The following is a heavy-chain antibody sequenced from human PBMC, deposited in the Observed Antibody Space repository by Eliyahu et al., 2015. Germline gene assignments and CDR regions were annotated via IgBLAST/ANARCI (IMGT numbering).Heavy chain of an antibody. CDR3: ARDLTMRVVAYDAFDI. J-gene: IGHJ3*02. CDR1: GGSIXHYY. D-gene: IGHD3-22*01. CDR2: IYASGTT. V-gene: IGHV4-4*07. Sequence: QVQLQESGPGLVKPSETLSLTCTVSGGSIXHYYWSWIRQSAGKGLEWIGRIYASGTTIYNPSLQSRVIVSVDPSKNQFSLILNSVTAADTAVYFCARDLTMRVVAYDAFDIWGQGIMVTVSS.